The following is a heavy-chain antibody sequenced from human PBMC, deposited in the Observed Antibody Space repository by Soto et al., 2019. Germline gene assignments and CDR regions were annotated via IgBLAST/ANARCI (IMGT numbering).Heavy chain of an antibody. CDR2: IYYSGST. Sequence: SETLSLTCSVSGGSINSDDHYWTWIRQPPGKGLEWIGSIYYSGSTNYNPSLKSRVTISVDTSKNQFPLKLNSVTAADTAVYYCARDLGENWFDPWGQGTL. V-gene: IGHV4-61*08. J-gene: IGHJ5*02. CDR1: GGSINSDDHY. CDR3: ARDLGENWFDP.